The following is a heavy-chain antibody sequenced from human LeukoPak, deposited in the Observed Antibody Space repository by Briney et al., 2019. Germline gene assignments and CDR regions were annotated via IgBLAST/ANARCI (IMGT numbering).Heavy chain of an antibody. Sequence: TSETLSLTCTVSGGSISSYHWSWIRQPAGKGLEWIGRIYTSGSTNYNPSLKSRVTISVDTSKNQFSLKLSSVTAADTAVYYCASGYYDFWSGYSEPFLDYWGQGTLVTVSS. CDR1: GGSISSYH. J-gene: IGHJ4*02. V-gene: IGHV4-4*07. D-gene: IGHD3-3*01. CDR3: ASGYYDFWSGYSEPFLDY. CDR2: IYTSGST.